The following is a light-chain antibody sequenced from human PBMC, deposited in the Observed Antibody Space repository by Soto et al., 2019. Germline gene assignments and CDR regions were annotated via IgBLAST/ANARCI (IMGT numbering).Light chain of an antibody. CDR3: MQSLQTPTWM. J-gene: IGKJ1*01. CDR1: QSLLHSNGYNY. Sequence: DIVVTQSPLSLPVTPGEPASISCRSSQSLLHSNGYNYLDWYLQKPGQSPQLLIYLGSNRASGVPDRFSGSGSGTEFTLKISRMEAEDVGVYYCMQSLQTPTWMFGQGTKVEIK. V-gene: IGKV2-28*01. CDR2: LGS.